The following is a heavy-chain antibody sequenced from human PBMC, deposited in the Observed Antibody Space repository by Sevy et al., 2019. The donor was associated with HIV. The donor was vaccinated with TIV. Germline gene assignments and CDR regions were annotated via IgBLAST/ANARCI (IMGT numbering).Heavy chain of an antibody. CDR1: GFTFSNHA. CDR2: IRYDGTNE. Sequence: GGSLRLSCAASGFTFSNHAMHWVRQAPGKGLEWVAFIRYDGTNEYYADSVKGRFTISRDNSKNTLYLQMNSLRPEDTAVYYCARDRKVLLVVYAIPFDVFDIWGQGTMVTLSS. V-gene: IGHV3-30*02. CDR3: ARDRKVLLVVYAIPFDVFDI. J-gene: IGHJ3*02. D-gene: IGHD2-8*02.